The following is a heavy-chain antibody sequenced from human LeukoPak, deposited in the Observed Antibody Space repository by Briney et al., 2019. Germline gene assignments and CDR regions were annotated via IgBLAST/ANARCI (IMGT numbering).Heavy chain of an antibody. Sequence: GGSLRLSCAASGFTFSSYAMKWVRQAPGKGLEWVSAISRTSAYIYYSDSVKGRFTISRDNAKNSVYLQIDSLRAEDTAVYYCAKDERRYCSDSSCYPGDYWGQGTLVTVSS. D-gene: IGHD2-2*01. CDR1: GFTFSSYA. CDR3: AKDERRYCSDSSCYPGDY. V-gene: IGHV3-21*01. CDR2: ISRTSAYI. J-gene: IGHJ4*02.